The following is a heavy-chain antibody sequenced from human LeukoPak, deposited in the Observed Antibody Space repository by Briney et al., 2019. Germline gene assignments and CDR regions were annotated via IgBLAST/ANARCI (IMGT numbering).Heavy chain of an antibody. CDR2: MNPNSGNT. CDR3: ARVSSSWYQDWYFDR. Sequence: ASVKVSCKASGYTFTSYDINWVRQATGQGLEWMGWMNPNSGNTGYAQKFQGRVTITRNTSISTAYMELSSLRSEDTAVYYCARVSSSWYQDWYFDRWGRGTLVTVSS. CDR1: GYTFTSYD. D-gene: IGHD6-13*01. V-gene: IGHV1-8*03. J-gene: IGHJ2*01.